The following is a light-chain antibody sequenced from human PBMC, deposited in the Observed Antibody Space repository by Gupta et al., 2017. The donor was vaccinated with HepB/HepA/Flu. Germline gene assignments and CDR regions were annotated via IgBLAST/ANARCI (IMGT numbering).Light chain of an antibody. Sequence: DIQMTQSLSSLSASVGDRVTITCQASQDINNYLNWYQQKPGKAPKLLISDASTLETGVPPRFSGSGSGTHFTLTINSLQPEDFATYFCQHFDNLPLTFGPGTKVDIK. J-gene: IGKJ3*01. CDR1: QDINNY. V-gene: IGKV1-33*01. CDR2: DAS. CDR3: QHFDNLPLT.